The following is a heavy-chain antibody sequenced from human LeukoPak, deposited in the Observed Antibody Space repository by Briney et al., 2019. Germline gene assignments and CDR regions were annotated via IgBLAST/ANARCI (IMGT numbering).Heavy chain of an antibody. CDR1: GGSISSGGYY. Sequence: PSETLSLTCTVSGGSISSGGYYWSWIRQHPEKGLEWIGYIYYSGSTYYNPSLKSRVTISVDTSENQFSLKLSSVTAADTAVYYCARGEQQYYMDVWGKGTTVTVSS. CDR3: ARGEQQYYMDV. D-gene: IGHD6-13*01. CDR2: IYYSGST. J-gene: IGHJ6*03. V-gene: IGHV4-31*03.